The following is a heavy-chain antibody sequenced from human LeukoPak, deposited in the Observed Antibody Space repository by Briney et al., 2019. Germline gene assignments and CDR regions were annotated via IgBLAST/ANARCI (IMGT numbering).Heavy chain of an antibody. CDR2: IDPNTGGT. J-gene: IGHJ4*02. CDR3: ASLYDIVGTTVDY. D-gene: IGHD1-26*01. Sequence: GASVKVSCTISGYTFTNYYIHWVRQAPGQGLEWMGRIDPNTGGTKSAKNFQGRVTMTRDTSISTAYMALSGLRSDDTAVYYCASLYDIVGTTVDYWGQGTLVTVSS. V-gene: IGHV1-2*06. CDR1: GYTFTNYY.